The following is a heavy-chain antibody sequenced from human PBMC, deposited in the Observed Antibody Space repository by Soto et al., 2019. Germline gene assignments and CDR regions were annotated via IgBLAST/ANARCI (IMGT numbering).Heavy chain of an antibody. CDR2: LYYRGAT. CDR3: FGVLAAILAY. Sequence: KTSEPLSLTCSVSGGSIKNTNYHWGWIRQPPGKGLEWIGTLYYRGATDYNPSLKSRVTISVDTSKNQLSLNLSSVTATDTAVDYCFGVLAAILAYWGQGKLVTVYS. CDR1: GGSIKNTNYH. J-gene: IGHJ4*01. V-gene: IGHV4-39*01. D-gene: IGHD2-21*02.